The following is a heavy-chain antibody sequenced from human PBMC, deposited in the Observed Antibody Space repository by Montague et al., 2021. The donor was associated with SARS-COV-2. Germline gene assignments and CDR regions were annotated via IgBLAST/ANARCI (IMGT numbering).Heavy chain of an antibody. J-gene: IGHJ3*02. CDR3: ARAGDYRDAFDI. CDR2: ISYDGSNK. Sequence: SLRLSCAASGFTFSSYSMHWVRQAPGKGLEWVAVISYDGSNKYYADSVKGRFTISRDNSKNTLYLQMNSLRAEDTAVYYCARAGDYRDAFDIWGQGTTVTVSS. V-gene: IGHV3-30-3*01. D-gene: IGHD2-21*01. CDR1: GFTFSSYS.